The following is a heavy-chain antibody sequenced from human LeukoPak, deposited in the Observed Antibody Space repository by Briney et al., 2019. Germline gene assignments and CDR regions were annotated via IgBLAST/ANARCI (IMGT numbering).Heavy chain of an antibody. J-gene: IGHJ4*02. V-gene: IGHV1-18*04. CDR2: ISAYNGNT. Sequence: GASVKVSCKASAYTFTSYGISWVRQAPGQGLEWMGWISAYNGNTNYAQKLQGRVTMTTDTSTSTAYMELRSLRSDDTAVYYCARPRYCSSTSCLMPDYWGQGTLVTVSS. D-gene: IGHD2-2*01. CDR1: AYTFTSYG. CDR3: ARPRYCSSTSCLMPDY.